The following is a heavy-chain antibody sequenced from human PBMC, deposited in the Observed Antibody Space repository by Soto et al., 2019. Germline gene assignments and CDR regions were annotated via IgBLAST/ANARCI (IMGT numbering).Heavy chain of an antibody. Sequence: GGSLRLSCAASGFTFSDYYMSWIRQAPGKGLEWVSYISSSGSTIYYADSVKGRFTISRDNAKNSLYLQMNSLRAEDTAVYYCAREDFSWASFGHKTVQAGYWGQGTLVTVSS. D-gene: IGHD3-10*01. V-gene: IGHV3-11*01. CDR3: AREDFSWASFGHKTVQAGY. CDR2: ISSSGSTI. J-gene: IGHJ4*02. CDR1: GFTFSDYY.